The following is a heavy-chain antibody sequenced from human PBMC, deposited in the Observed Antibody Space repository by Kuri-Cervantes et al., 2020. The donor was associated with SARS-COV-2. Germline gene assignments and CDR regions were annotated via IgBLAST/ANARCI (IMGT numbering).Heavy chain of an antibody. CDR1: GGSFSGYY. J-gene: IGHJ5*02. Sequence: SETLSLTCAVYGGSFSGYYWSWIRQPPGKGPEWIGEINHSGSTNYNPSLKSRVTISVDTSKNQFSLKLSSVTAADTAVYYCARVKGIVLIDWFDPWGQGTLVTVSS. CDR3: ARVKGIVLIDWFDP. D-gene: IGHD2-8*01. V-gene: IGHV4-34*01. CDR2: INHSGST.